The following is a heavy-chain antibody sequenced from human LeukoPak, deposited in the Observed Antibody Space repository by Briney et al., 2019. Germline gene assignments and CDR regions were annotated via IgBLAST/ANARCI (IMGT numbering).Heavy chain of an antibody. Sequence: SQTLSLTCTVSGGSISSGDYYWSWIRQPPGKGLGWIGYIYYSGSTYYNPSLKSRVTISVDTSKNQFSLKLSSVTAADTAVYYCARVTRLGDIGYWGQGTLVTVSS. CDR1: GGSISSGDYY. D-gene: IGHD3-16*01. CDR3: ARVTRLGDIGY. J-gene: IGHJ4*02. V-gene: IGHV4-30-4*08. CDR2: IYYSGST.